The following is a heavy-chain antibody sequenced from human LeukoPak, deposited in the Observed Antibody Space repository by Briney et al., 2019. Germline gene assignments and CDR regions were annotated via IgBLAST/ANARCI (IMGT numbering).Heavy chain of an antibody. J-gene: IGHJ3*02. V-gene: IGHV3-21*01. CDR2: ISSSSSYI. CDR3: ARNSVYCSGGSCYRDAFDI. Sequence: GGSLRLSCATSGFTFSSYSMNWVRQAPGKGLEWVSSISSSSSYIYYADSVKGRFTISRDNAKNSLYLQMNSLRAEDTAVYYCARNSVYCSGGSCYRDAFDIWGQGTMVTVSS. D-gene: IGHD2-15*01. CDR1: GFTFSSYS.